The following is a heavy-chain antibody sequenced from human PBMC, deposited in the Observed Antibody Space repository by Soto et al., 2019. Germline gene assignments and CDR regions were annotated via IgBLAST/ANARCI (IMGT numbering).Heavy chain of an antibody. CDR2: IGGSGGRT. CDR1: GFTCSSYA. D-gene: IGHD2-2*01. J-gene: IGHJ4*02. Sequence: GGSLRLSCAASGFTCSSYAMTWVRQAAGGGLEWVSGIGGSGGRTYYADSVKGRFTISRDNSKNTLFLQMNSLRVNDTAIYFCAKSGPGYCTSSSCPLQFWGKGPLVTVSS. CDR3: AKSGPGYCTSSSCPLQF. V-gene: IGHV3-23*01.